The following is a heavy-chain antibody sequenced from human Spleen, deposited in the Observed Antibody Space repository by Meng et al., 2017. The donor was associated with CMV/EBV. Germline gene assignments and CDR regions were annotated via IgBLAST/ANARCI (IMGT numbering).Heavy chain of an antibody. CDR2: INPNSGDT. CDR1: GYTFIGYY. D-gene: IGHD3-3*01. V-gene: IGHV1-2*02. J-gene: IGHJ3*02. CDR3: ARDRDLRFLEWLSAYDI. Sequence: ASVKVSCKASGYTFIGYYIHWVRQAPGLGLEWMGWINPNSGDTKFAQNFQGRVTMTRVGSISTAYMELRRLRSDDTAVYYCARDRDLRFLEWLSAYDIWGQGTMVTVS.